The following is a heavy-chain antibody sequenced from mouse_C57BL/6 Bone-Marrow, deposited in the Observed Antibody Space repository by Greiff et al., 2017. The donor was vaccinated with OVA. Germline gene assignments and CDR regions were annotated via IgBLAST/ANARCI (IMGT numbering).Heavy chain of an antibody. V-gene: IGHV5-4*01. CDR1: GFTFSSYA. D-gene: IGHD1-1*01. CDR3: ARDRGYDGSSPWYFDV. CDR2: ISDGGSYT. J-gene: IGHJ1*03. Sequence: DVMLVESGGGLVKPGGSLKLSCAASGFTFSSYAMSWVRQTPEKRLAWVATISDGGSYTYYPDNVKGRFTISRDNAKNNLYLQMSHLKSEDTAMYYCARDRGYDGSSPWYFDVWGTGTTVTVSS.